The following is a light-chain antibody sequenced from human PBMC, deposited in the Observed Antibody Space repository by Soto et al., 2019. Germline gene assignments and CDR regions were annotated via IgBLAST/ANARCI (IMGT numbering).Light chain of an antibody. CDR2: QAS. Sequence: DIQMPQAPSTLSASVGDRVAISCRASQSVSGWLAWYQQKPGKVPKLLIYQASTLEDGVPSRFSGRGSGTEFTLTISSLQPDDSATYYCQHYNDYSYTFGPGTNLEIK. CDR3: QHYNDYSYT. J-gene: IGKJ2*01. V-gene: IGKV1-5*03. CDR1: QSVSGW.